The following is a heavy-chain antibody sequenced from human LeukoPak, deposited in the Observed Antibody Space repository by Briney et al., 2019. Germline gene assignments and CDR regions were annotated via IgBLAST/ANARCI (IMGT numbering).Heavy chain of an antibody. J-gene: IGHJ4*02. CDR3: ARWVCSSTSCYYFDY. V-gene: IGHV3-73*01. D-gene: IGHD2-2*01. CDR1: GFTFSGSA. Sequence: GGSLRLSCAASGFTFSGSAMHWVRQASGKGLEWVGRIRSKANNYATAYAASVKGRFTISRDNVQNSLSLQMNSLRAEDTAVYFCARWVCSSTSCYYFDYWGQGSLVVVSS. CDR2: IRSKANNYAT.